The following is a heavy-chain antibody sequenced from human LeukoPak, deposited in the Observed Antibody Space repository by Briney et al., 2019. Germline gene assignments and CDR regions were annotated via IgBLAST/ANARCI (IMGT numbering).Heavy chain of an antibody. J-gene: IGHJ5*02. Sequence: GGSLRLSCAASGFTFSDYGMHWVRQAPGKGLEWMANIWYDGSIKNYADSVKGRFTISRDNSKNMLYLQMNSLRAEDTAVYYCAKAARKGGYSSSGNWFDPWGQGTLVTVSS. V-gene: IGHV3-33*06. CDR2: IWYDGSIK. CDR1: GFTFSDYG. D-gene: IGHD6-13*01. CDR3: AKAARKGGYSSSGNWFDP.